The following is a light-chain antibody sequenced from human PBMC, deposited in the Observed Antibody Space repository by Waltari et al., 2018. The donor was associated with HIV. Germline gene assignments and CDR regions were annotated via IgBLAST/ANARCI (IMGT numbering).Light chain of an antibody. CDR1: QSVYSPY. CDR3: LQYGSSPGT. J-gene: IGKJ1*01. Sequence: EIVLTQSPGTLSLSPGERATLSCRASQSVYSPYLAWYQQRPGQAPRLLIFGASSRATGIPDTFSGSGSGTDFTLTISRLEPEDFAVYYCLQYGSSPGTFGQGTKVEIK. CDR2: GAS. V-gene: IGKV3-20*01.